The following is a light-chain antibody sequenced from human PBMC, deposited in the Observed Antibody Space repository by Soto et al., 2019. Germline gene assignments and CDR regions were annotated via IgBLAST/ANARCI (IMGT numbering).Light chain of an antibody. Sequence: AIRMTQSPSSFSASTGDRVTITCRASQDISSYLAWYQQKVGKAPKLLIYAAATLQRGAPSRFSGSGSGTDFTLTISCLQSEDFATYYCQQYFSYPYTFGQGTKLEI. J-gene: IGKJ2*01. CDR3: QQYFSYPYT. CDR2: AAA. V-gene: IGKV1-8*01. CDR1: QDISSY.